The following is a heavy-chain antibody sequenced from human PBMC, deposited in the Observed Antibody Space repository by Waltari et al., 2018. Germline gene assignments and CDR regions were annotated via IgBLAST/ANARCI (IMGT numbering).Heavy chain of an antibody. V-gene: IGHV1-24*01. CDR3: ATVWIRRLDY. D-gene: IGHD2-2*03. J-gene: IGHJ4*02. CDR2: CDPEESET. Sequence: MRGVRQAPRAGFELMGCCDPEESETSYAQKLQGRVTMTEETATDTADIELSSLRSEDTAVYYCATVWIRRLDYWGQGTLVTVSS.